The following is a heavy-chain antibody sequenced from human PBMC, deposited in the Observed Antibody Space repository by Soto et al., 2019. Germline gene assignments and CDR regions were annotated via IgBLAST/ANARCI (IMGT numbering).Heavy chain of an antibody. D-gene: IGHD5-12*01. CDR3: ARGDGYMGPYGPPNDY. J-gene: IGHJ4*02. Sequence: QVQLVQSGAEVKKPGASVKVTCKASGYTFTSSGISWVRQAPGQGLEWMGWISAYNGNTNYAQKLQGRVTMTTDTSTSTAYREQRSLRSDDTAVYYCARGDGYMGPYGPPNDYWGQGTLVTVSS. CDR1: GYTFTSSG. V-gene: IGHV1-18*01. CDR2: ISAYNGNT.